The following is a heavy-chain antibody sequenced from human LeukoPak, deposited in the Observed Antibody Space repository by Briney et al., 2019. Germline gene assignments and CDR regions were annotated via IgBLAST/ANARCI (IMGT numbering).Heavy chain of an antibody. CDR2: ISSSGSTI. CDR1: GFTFSDY. D-gene: IGHD6-13*01. CDR3: ARAPLQQGYSSNIPTGYFDY. Sequence: GGSLRLSCAASGFTFSDYMSWIRQAPGKGLGWVSYISSSGSTIYYADSVKGRFTISRDNAKNSLYLQMNSLRAEDTAVYYCARAPLQQGYSSNIPTGYFDYWGQGTLVTVSS. V-gene: IGHV3-11*01. J-gene: IGHJ4*02.